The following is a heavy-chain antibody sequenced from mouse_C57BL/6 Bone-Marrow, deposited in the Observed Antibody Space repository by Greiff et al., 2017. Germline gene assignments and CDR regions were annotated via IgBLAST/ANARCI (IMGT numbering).Heavy chain of an antibody. CDR3: TLLWSFAY. J-gene: IGHJ3*01. CDR2: IDPENGDT. CDR1: GFNIKDDY. V-gene: IGHV14-4*01. Sequence: VQLKESGAELVRPGASVKLSCTASGFNIKDDYMHWVKQRPEQGLEWIGWIDPENGDTEYASKFQGKATITADTSSNTAYLQVSSLTTEDTAVYYCTLLWSFAYWGQGTLVTVSA. D-gene: IGHD2-1*01.